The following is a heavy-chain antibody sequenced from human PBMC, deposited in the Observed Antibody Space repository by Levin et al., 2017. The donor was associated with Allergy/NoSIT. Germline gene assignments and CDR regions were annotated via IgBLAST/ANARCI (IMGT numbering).Heavy chain of an antibody. Sequence: PSETLSLTCAVYGGSFSGYYWSWIRQPPGKGLEWIGEINHSGSTNYNPSLKSRVTISVDTSKNQFSLKLSSVTAADTAVYYCAMVGYCSGGSCPRPGSRFDPWGQGTLVTVSS. D-gene: IGHD2-15*01. J-gene: IGHJ5*02. CDR3: AMVGYCSGGSCPRPGSRFDP. V-gene: IGHV4-34*01. CDR1: GGSFSGYY. CDR2: INHSGST.